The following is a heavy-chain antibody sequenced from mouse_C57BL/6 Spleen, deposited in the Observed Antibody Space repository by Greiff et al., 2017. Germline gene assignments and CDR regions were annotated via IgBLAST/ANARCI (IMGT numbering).Heavy chain of an antibody. CDR3: ARGQLRLQAWFAY. Sequence: EVKLVESGGGLVKPGGSLKLSCAASGFTFSDYGMHWVRQAPEKGLEWVAYISSGSSTIYYADTVKVRFTISRDNAKNTLFLQMTSLRSEDTAMYYCARGQLRLQAWFAYWGQGTLVTVSA. V-gene: IGHV5-17*01. D-gene: IGHD3-2*02. CDR1: GFTFSDYG. J-gene: IGHJ3*01. CDR2: ISSGSSTI.